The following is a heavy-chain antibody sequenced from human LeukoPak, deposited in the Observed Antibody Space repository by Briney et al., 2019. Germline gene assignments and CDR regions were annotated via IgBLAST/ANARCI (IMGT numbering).Heavy chain of an antibody. Sequence: PGGSLRLSCAASGFTFSSYSMNWVRQAPGKGLEWVSSISSSSSYIYYADSVKGRFTISRDNAKNSLYLQMNSLRAEDTAVYYCARARFDNYYFDYWGQGTLVTVSS. V-gene: IGHV3-21*01. J-gene: IGHJ4*02. D-gene: IGHD3-9*01. CDR1: GFTFSSYS. CDR2: ISSSSSYI. CDR3: ARARFDNYYFDY.